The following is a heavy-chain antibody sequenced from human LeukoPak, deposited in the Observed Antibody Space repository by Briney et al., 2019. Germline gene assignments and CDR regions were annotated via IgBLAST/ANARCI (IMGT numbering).Heavy chain of an antibody. CDR3: ARGRGWGILDS. V-gene: IGHV1-8*01. Sequence: ASVKVSCKTSGYPFTSYDIHWVRQAAGHGLEWMSWMTPNSEKRAYAQKFQGRVTMTTNTSIDTAYMELSSLAFDDTAIYYCARGRGWGILDSWGQGHLVTVSS. J-gene: IGHJ4*02. CDR2: MTPNSEKR. CDR1: GYPFTSYD. D-gene: IGHD6-19*01.